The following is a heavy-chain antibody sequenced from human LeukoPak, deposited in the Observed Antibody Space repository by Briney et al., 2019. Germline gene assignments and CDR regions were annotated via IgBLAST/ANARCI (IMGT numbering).Heavy chain of an antibody. V-gene: IGHV3-66*01. CDR2: IYDGGFT. Sequence: GGSLRLSCAASGFTVTSNYMAWVRQAPGKGLEWVSVIYDGGFTYYADSVKGRFTISRDNSKNTLYLQMSSLRAEDTAVYYCASSGSWPYDYWGQGTLVTVSS. CDR3: ASSGSWPYDY. J-gene: IGHJ4*02. D-gene: IGHD1-26*01. CDR1: GFTVTSNY.